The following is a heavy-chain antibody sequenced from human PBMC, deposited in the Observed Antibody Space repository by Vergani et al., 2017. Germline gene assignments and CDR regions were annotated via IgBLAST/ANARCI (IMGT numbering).Heavy chain of an antibody. J-gene: IGHJ4*02. CDR2: IYYSGST. CDR1: GGSISSSSYY. CDR3: ARRYPYHPSGFDY. Sequence: QLQLQESGPGLVKPSETLSLTCTVSGGSISSSSYYWGWIRQPPGKGLEWIGSIYYSGSTYYNPSLKSRVTISVDTSKNQFSLKLSSVTAADTAVYYCARRYPYHPSGFDYWGQGTLVTVSS. V-gene: IGHV4-39*01. D-gene: IGHD3-16*02.